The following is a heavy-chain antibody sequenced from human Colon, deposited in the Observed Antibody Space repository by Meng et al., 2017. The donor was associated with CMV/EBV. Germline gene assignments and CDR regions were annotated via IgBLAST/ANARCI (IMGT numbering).Heavy chain of an antibody. J-gene: IGHJ3*02. Sequence: QGQLQQWGAGLLKPSETLSLTCAVYGGSFSGYYWSWIRQPPGKGLEWIGEINHSGSTNYNPSLKSRVTISVDTSKNQFSLKLSSVTAADTAVYYCARKWELGAFDIWGQGTMVTVSS. CDR3: ARKWELGAFDI. V-gene: IGHV4-34*01. D-gene: IGHD1-26*01. CDR1: GGSFSGYY. CDR2: INHSGST.